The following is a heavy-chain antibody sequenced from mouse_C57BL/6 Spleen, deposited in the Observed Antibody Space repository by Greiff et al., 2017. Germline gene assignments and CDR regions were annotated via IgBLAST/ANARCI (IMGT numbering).Heavy chain of an antibody. J-gene: IGHJ1*03. CDR1: GFTFSSYG. V-gene: IGHV5-6*02. Sequence: DVMLVESGGDLVKPGGSLKLSCAASGFTFSSYGMSWVRQTPDKRLEWVATISSGGSYTYYPDSVKGRFTISRDNAKNTLYLQMSSLKSEDTAMYYCARQGGGNYGDWYFDVWGTGTTVTVSS. CDR3: ARQGGGNYGDWYFDV. CDR2: ISSGGSYT. D-gene: IGHD2-1*01.